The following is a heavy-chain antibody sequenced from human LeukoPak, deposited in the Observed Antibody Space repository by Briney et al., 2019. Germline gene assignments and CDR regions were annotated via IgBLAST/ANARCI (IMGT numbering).Heavy chain of an antibody. CDR1: GFTFSSIA. CDR2: IRSNGETV. V-gene: IGHV3-23*01. D-gene: IGHD1-1*01. J-gene: IGHJ4*02. Sequence: GGSLRLSCAASGFTFSSIAMSWVRQAPVKGLEWVSAIRSNGETVYNADSVKGRITISRDNSRQTLFLQMSSLRVEDTATYYCAKGQELDDGVFDSWGQGTLVTVSS. CDR3: AKGQELDDGVFDS.